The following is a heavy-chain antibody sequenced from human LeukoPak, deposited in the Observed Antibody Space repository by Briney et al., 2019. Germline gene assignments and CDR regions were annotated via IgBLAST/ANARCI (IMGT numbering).Heavy chain of an antibody. CDR3: ARGLGELSLLGLYYYYYMDV. Sequence: PSETLSLTCTVSGGSISSSSYYWGWIRQPPGKGLEWIGSIYYSGSTYYNPSLKSRVTISVNTSKNQFSLKLSSVTAADTAVYYCARGLGELSLLGLYYYYYMDVWGKGTTVTVSS. V-gene: IGHV4-39*07. D-gene: IGHD3-16*02. CDR1: GGSISSSSYY. CDR2: IYYSGST. J-gene: IGHJ6*03.